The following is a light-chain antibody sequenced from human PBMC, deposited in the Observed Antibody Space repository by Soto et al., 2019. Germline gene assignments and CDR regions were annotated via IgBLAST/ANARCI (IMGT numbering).Light chain of an antibody. CDR1: SSDVGGYNY. CDR2: DVS. Sequence: HSALTQPASVSGSPGQSITVSCTGSSSDVGGYNYVSWYQQHPGKAPKLMIYDVSNRPSGVSNRFSGSKSGNTASLTISGLQAEDEADYYCSSYTSTNTLEVFGTGTKLTVL. V-gene: IGLV2-14*01. CDR3: SSYTSTNTLEV. J-gene: IGLJ1*01.